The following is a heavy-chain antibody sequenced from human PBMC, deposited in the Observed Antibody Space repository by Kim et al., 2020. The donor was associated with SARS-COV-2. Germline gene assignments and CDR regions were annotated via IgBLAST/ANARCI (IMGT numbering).Heavy chain of an antibody. CDR2: IVPILGTA. Sequence: SVKVSCKASGGTVTIYGINWVRQAPGQGLEWMGRIVPILGTAIYAQKFQGRVMITADKLTSTVYMELSSVRSDDTAMYYCARDWAVDGMGIMISTFDYWGQGTPVTVSS. D-gene: IGHD3-16*01. CDR1: GGTVTIYG. V-gene: IGHV1-69*04. CDR3: ARDWAVDGMGIMISTFDY. J-gene: IGHJ4*02.